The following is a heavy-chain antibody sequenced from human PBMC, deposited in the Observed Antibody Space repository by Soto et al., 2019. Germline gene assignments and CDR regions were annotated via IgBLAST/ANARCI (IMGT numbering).Heavy chain of an antibody. D-gene: IGHD3-10*01. CDR3: VKFGAFDI. Sequence: GGSLRLSCAASGFNFSAYNMNWVRQAPGKGLESVSYISTTATTKKYADSVRGRFTISRDNAKNSLYLQMSSLGVEDTAVYYCVKFGAFDIWGPGTTVTVSS. V-gene: IGHV3-48*01. CDR2: ISTTATTK. CDR1: GFNFSAYN. J-gene: IGHJ3*02.